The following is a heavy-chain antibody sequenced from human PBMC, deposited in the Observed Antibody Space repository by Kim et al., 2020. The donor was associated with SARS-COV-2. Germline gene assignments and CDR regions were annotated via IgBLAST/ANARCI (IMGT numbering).Heavy chain of an antibody. CDR2: INHSGST. V-gene: IGHV4-34*01. CDR3: AMVGRGYSYGYAEGGNWFDP. J-gene: IGHJ5*02. CDR1: GGSFSGYY. Sequence: SETLSLTCAVYGGSFSGYYWSWIRQPPGKGPEWIGEINHSGSTNYNPSLKSRVTISVDTSKNQFSLKLSSVTAADTAVYYCAMVGRGYSYGYAEGGNWFDPWGQGTLVTVSS. D-gene: IGHD5-18*01.